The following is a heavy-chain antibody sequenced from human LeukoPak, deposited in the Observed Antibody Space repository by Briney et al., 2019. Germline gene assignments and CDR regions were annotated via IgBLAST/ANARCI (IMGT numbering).Heavy chain of an antibody. Sequence: ASVKVSCKTSGGTFSSYAISWVRQAPGQGLEWMGGIIPIFGTANYAQKFQGRVTITADESTSTAYMELNSLRSDDTAVYYCARDDTAAHYWGQGTLVTVSS. D-gene: IGHD5-18*01. V-gene: IGHV1-69*13. J-gene: IGHJ4*02. CDR2: IIPIFGTA. CDR3: ARDDTAAHY. CDR1: GGTFSSYA.